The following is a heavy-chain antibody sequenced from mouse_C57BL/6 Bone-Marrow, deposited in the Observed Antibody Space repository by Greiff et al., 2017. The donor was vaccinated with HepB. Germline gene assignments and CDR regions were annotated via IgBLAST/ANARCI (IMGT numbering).Heavy chain of an antibody. D-gene: IGHD2-5*01. CDR2: IYWDDTK. CDR1: GFSLSTSGMG. V-gene: IGHV8-12*01. CDR3: ARRASYYSNYGYWYFDV. Sequence: QVTLKESGPGILQSSQTLSLTCSFSGFSLSTSGMGVSWIRQPSGKGLEWLAHIYWDDTKRYNPSLKSRLTISKDTSRNQVFLKITSVDTADTATYYCARRASYYSNYGYWYFDVWGTGTTVTVSS. J-gene: IGHJ1*03.